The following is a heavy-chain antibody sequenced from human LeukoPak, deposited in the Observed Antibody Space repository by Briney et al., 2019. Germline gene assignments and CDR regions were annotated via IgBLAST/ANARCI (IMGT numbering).Heavy chain of an antibody. D-gene: IGHD1-26*01. V-gene: IGHV4-34*01. CDR2: INHSGST. Sequence: PSETLSLTCAVYGGSFSGYYWSWIRQPPGKGLEWIGEINHSGSTNYNPSLKSRVTISVDKSKNQFSLKLSSVTAADTAVYYCARLGVGGGFVDPWGQGTLVTVSS. CDR3: ARLGVGGGFVDP. J-gene: IGHJ5*02. CDR1: GGSFSGYY.